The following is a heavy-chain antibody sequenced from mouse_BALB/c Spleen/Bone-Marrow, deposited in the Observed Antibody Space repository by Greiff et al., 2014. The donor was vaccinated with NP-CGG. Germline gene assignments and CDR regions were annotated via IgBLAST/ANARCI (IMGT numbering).Heavy chain of an antibody. J-gene: IGHJ1*01. V-gene: IGHV7-3*02. CDR3: ARDENVGIYWYFDV. Sequence: DVMLVESGGGSVQPGGSLRLSCATSGFTFTDYYMSWVRQPPGKALEWLGFIRTKAKGYTTEYSASVKGRFTISRDNSQRILYLQMNTLRPEDSATYYCARDENVGIYWYFDVWGAGTTVIVSS. CDR1: GFTFTDYY. CDR2: IRTKAKGYTT.